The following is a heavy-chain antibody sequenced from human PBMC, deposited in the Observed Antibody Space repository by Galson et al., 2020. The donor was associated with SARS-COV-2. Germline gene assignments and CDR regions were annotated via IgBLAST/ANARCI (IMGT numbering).Heavy chain of an antibody. Sequence: SETLSLTCAVYGGSISSGGYSWTWIRQPPGKGLEWIGYIYQSGATHYNPSLKSRLTISLDRSKNQLSLDLRSVNVADSAVYYCARRYTYGLSPYWYFDLWGRGTLVTVSS. CDR3: ARRYTYGLSPYWYFDL. D-gene: IGHD5-18*01. V-gene: IGHV4-30-2*01. CDR1: GGSISSGGYS. J-gene: IGHJ2*01. CDR2: IYQSGAT.